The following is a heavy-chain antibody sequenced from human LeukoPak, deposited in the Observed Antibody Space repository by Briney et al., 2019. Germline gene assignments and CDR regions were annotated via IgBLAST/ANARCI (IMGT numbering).Heavy chain of an antibody. D-gene: IGHD2-15*01. V-gene: IGHV1-2*02. Sequence: ASVKVSCKASGYSFTGYYIHWVRQAPGQGLEWMAWINPNNGDRNSAQKFQGRVTMTRDTSTSTVYMELRSLRSDDTAVYYCATANRVRPEFDYWGQGTLVTVSS. J-gene: IGHJ4*02. CDR1: GYSFTGYY. CDR3: ATANRVRPEFDY. CDR2: INPNNGDR.